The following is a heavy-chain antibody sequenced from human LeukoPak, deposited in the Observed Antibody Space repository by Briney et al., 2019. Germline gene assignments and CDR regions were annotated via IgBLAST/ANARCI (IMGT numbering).Heavy chain of an antibody. V-gene: IGHV4-38-2*02. CDR2: VYHSGTT. J-gene: IGHJ5*02. D-gene: IGHD4-17*01. Sequence: SETLSLTCTVSGYSISSGFYWGWIRQPPGKGLQWIGSVYHSGTTYYNPSLKSRVTMSVDTSTNQFSLKLSSVTAADTALYYCARDLYGDGSYFDPWGQGTLVTVSS. CDR1: GYSISSGFY. CDR3: ARDLYGDGSYFDP.